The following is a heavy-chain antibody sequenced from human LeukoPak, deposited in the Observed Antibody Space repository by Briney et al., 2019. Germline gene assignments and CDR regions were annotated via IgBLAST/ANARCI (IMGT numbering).Heavy chain of an antibody. CDR1: GFTFSSYG. CDR3: AKDLSEYYYDSSGYFDY. CDR2: ISYDGSNK. Sequence: PGGSLRLSCAASGFTFSSYGMHWVRQAPGKGLEWVAVISYDGSNKYYADSVKGRFTISGDNSKNTLYLQMNSLRAEDTAVYYCAKDLSEYYYDSSGYFDYWGQGTLVTVSS. D-gene: IGHD3-22*01. J-gene: IGHJ4*02. V-gene: IGHV3-30*18.